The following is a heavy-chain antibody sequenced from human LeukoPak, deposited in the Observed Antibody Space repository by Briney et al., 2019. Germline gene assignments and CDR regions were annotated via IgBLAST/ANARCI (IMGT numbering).Heavy chain of an antibody. V-gene: IGHV4-59*01. CDR2: IYYSGST. CDR1: GGSISSYY. D-gene: IGHD1-26*01. J-gene: IGHJ4*02. Sequence: PSETLSLTYTVSGGSISSYYWSWIRQPPGKGLEWIGYIYYSGSTNYNPSLKSRVTISVDTSKNQFSLKLSSVTAADTAVYYCARDRDLGLFDYWGQGTLVTVSS. CDR3: ARDRDLGLFDY.